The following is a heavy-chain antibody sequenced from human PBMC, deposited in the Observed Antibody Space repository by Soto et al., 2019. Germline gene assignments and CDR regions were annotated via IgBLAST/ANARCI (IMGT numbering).Heavy chain of an antibody. D-gene: IGHD2-15*01. CDR2: IWFDGSDA. V-gene: IGHV3-33*01. CDR3: AREGYCSGGGCSGGMDV. J-gene: IGHJ6*02. Sequence: PGGSLRLACAASGFAFIGYGMHWVRQAPGKGLEWVAFIWFDGSDALYSDSVKGRFSITRDNSKNTLFLQLNSLRGDDTAVYYCAREGYCSGGGCSGGMDVWGQGTTVTVSS. CDR1: GFAFIGYG.